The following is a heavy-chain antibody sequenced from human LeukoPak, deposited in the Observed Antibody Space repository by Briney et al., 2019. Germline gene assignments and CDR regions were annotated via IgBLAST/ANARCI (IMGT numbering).Heavy chain of an antibody. J-gene: IGHJ4*02. Sequence: GGSLRLSCAASGFTFSSYSMNWVRQAPGKGLEWVSSISSSSSYIYYADSVKGRFTISRDNSKSTLYIQMNSLRAEDTAVYYCARAKPKNMVRGLIMRRESRYYFDYWGQGTLVTVSS. CDR1: GFTFSSYS. V-gene: IGHV3-21*04. CDR3: ARAKPKNMVRGLIMRRESRYYFDY. D-gene: IGHD3-10*01. CDR2: ISSSSSYI.